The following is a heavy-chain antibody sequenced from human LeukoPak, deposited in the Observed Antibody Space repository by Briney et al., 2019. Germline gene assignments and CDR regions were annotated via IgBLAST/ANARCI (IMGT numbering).Heavy chain of an antibody. CDR3: ARNWNYYDQ. V-gene: IGHV3-74*03. CDR1: GFTFSKYW. J-gene: IGHJ4*02. Sequence: PGGSLSLSCAASGFTFSKYWMHWGRQAPGKGLVWGSRSNTDGSDTTYADSVKGRFTISRDNAKNPLYLQMNSLRAEDTALYHCARNWNYYDQWGQGTLVTVSS. D-gene: IGHD1-1*01. CDR2: SNTDGSDT.